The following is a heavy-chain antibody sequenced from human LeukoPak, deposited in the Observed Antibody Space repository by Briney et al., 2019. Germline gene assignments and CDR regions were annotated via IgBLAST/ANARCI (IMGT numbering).Heavy chain of an antibody. CDR2: MNPHSANT. CDR3: AREGDRSSDPSGSYPLDY. V-gene: IGHV1-8*03. CDR1: GYTFSNYD. D-gene: IGHD1-26*01. J-gene: IGHJ4*02. Sequence: ASVKVSCKTSGYTFSNYDINWLRQVTGQGLEWMGWMNPHSANTGYAQKFQGRVTITMNSSISTAYMELSSLRSEDTAVYFCAREGDRSSDPSGSYPLDYWGQGTLVSVSS.